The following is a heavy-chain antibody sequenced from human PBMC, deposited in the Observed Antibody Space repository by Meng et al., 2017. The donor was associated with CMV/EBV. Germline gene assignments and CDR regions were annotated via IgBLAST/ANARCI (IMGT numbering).Heavy chain of an antibody. V-gene: IGHV3-23*01. CDR1: GFTFSSYS. CDR2: ISGSGGST. Sequence: GESLKISCAASGFTFSSYSMNWVRQAPGKGLEWVSAISGSGGSTYYADSVKGRFTISRDNSKNTLYLQMNSLRAEDTAVYYCAKDSRVIYGSGSYYGLESDYWGQGTLVTVSS. J-gene: IGHJ4*02. CDR3: AKDSRVIYGSGSYYGLESDY. D-gene: IGHD3-10*01.